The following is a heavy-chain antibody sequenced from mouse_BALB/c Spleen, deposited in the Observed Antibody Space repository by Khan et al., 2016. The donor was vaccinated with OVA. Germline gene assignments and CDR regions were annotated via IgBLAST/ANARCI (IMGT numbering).Heavy chain of an antibody. CDR1: GYTFTDYA. Sequence: QVQLQQSGAELVRPGVSVKISCKGSGYTFTDYAMHWVQQRHAKSLEWIGVISTYYGDVDFNKKFQGKASMTVDRSSSTVYMELARLTSEDSVIYYCVRGGKFAYWGQGTLVTVSA. CDR2: ISTYYGDV. D-gene: IGHD1-1*02. CDR3: VRGGKFAY. V-gene: IGHV1S137*01. J-gene: IGHJ3*01.